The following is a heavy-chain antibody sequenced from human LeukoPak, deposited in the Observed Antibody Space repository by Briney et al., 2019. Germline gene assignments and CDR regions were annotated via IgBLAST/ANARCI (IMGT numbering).Heavy chain of an antibody. Sequence: SETLSLTCTVSSGSISSYYWNWIRQPAGKGLEWIGRIHTSGSTKYNPSLRSRVTMSADMSKNQFSLKLSSVTAADTAVYYCARQSGGLAGGYYYYYMDVWGKGTTVTISS. V-gene: IGHV4-4*07. CDR1: SGSISSYY. D-gene: IGHD2-15*01. CDR2: IHTSGST. J-gene: IGHJ6*03. CDR3: ARQSGGLAGGYYYYYMDV.